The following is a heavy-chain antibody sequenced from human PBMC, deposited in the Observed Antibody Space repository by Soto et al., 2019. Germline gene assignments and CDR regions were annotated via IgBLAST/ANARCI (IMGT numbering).Heavy chain of an antibody. Sequence: SETLSLTCTVSGGSISSYYWSWIRQPPGKGLEWIGYIYYSGSTNYNPSLKSRVTISVDTSKNQFSLKLSSVTAADTAVYYCARGLDNWNYVGGYYYGMDVWGQGTTVTVSS. V-gene: IGHV4-59*01. D-gene: IGHD1-7*01. CDR3: ARGLDNWNYVGGYYYGMDV. CDR1: GGSISSYY. J-gene: IGHJ6*02. CDR2: IYYSGST.